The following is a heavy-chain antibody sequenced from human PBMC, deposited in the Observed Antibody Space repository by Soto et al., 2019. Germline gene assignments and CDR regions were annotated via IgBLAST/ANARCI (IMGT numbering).Heavy chain of an antibody. D-gene: IGHD4-17*01. Sequence: EMGQEWMADIKQEESETDYEGDEQDRFINSKNNARNSLYLQLNSLRAEDTAVYYCARDRNYGDFDYWGTGTLVSVSS. CDR3: ARDRNYGDFDY. CDR2: IKQEESET. J-gene: IGHJ4*01. V-gene: IGHV3-7*03.